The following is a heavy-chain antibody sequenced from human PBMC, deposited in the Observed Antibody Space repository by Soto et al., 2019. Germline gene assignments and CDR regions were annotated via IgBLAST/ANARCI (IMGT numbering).Heavy chain of an antibody. V-gene: IGHV6-1*01. Sequence: PSQTLSLTCAISGDSVSSNYATWDWIRQSPSRGLEWLGRTYYRSKWYYDYALSVKSRITINPDTSNNQLSLQLNSVTPDDTAVYYCARRGALYYYDYGAFDIWGQGTLVTVSS. D-gene: IGHD3-22*01. J-gene: IGHJ4*02. CDR2: TYYRSKWYY. CDR3: ARRGALYYYDYGAFDI. CDR1: GDSVSSNYAT.